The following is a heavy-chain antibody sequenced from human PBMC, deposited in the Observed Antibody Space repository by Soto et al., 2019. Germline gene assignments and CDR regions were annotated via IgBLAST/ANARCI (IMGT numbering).Heavy chain of an antibody. V-gene: IGHV1-46*01. J-gene: IGHJ3*02. Sequence: ASVKISCKTSGYTVTRYGTSWVRQAPGQGLEWMGIINPSGGSTSYAQKFQGRVTMTRDTSTSTVYMELSSLRSEDTAVYYCARDDGAYYDSSGYYYVSGGAFDIWGQGTMVIVSS. CDR3: ARDDGAYYDSSGYYYVSGGAFDI. CDR1: GYTVTRYG. D-gene: IGHD3-22*01. CDR2: INPSGGST.